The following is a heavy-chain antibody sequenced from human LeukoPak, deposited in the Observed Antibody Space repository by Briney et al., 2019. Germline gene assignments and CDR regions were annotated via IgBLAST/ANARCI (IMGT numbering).Heavy chain of an antibody. CDR1: GYTFTSYG. CDR2: ISAYNGNT. Sequence: ASVKVSCKASGYTFTSYGISWVRQAPGQGLEWMGWISAYNGNTNYAQKLQGRVTMTTDTSTSTAYMELRSLGSDDTAVYYCARDLGIAAAVHWFDPWGQGTLVTVSS. D-gene: IGHD6-13*01. V-gene: IGHV1-18*01. J-gene: IGHJ5*02. CDR3: ARDLGIAAAVHWFDP.